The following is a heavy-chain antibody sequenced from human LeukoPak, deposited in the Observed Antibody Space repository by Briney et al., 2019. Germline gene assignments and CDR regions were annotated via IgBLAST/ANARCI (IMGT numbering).Heavy chain of an antibody. Sequence: AETLRLSCAASGFTFSGHWMSWIRQPPGKGLEWVANINQGGSDKYYVGSVKGRFTIYRDNANNLLYLQMNSVRGEDTDVYSCTRDRSRAEDDWGQGTLVTVSS. CDR3: TRDRSRAEDD. V-gene: IGHV3-7*01. CDR2: INQGGSDK. J-gene: IGHJ4*02. CDR1: GFTFSGHW. D-gene: IGHD1-14*01.